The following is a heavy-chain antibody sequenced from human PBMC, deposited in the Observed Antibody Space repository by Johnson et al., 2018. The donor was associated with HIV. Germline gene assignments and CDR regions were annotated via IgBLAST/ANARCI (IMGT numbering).Heavy chain of an antibody. CDR2: IHWNGGST. V-gene: IGHV3-20*04. CDR3: TRATYSTSKAHAFDI. CDR1: GFTFSSYA. D-gene: IGHD6-6*01. J-gene: IGHJ3*02. Sequence: VQLMESGGGVVQPGRSLRLSCAASGFTFSSYALHWVRQAPGKGLEWVYGIHWNGGSTGYADSVKGRFTISRDNAKNSLYLQMNSLRAEYTAVYYCTRATYSTSKAHAFDIWGQGTMVTVSS.